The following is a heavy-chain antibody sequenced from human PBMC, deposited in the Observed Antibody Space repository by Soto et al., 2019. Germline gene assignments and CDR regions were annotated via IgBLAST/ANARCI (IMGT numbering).Heavy chain of an antibody. CDR1: GFTFSIYS. Sequence: ESGGGLVKPGGSLRLSCAASGFTFSIYSMNWVRQAPGKGLEWVSSISSRSSYIYYADSVKGRFTISRDNAKNSLYMQMNSLRAEDTAVYYCARGDVGDYYGMDVWGQGTTVTVSS. CDR3: ARGDVGDYYGMDV. J-gene: IGHJ6*02. D-gene: IGHD3-16*01. V-gene: IGHV3-21*01. CDR2: ISSRSSYI.